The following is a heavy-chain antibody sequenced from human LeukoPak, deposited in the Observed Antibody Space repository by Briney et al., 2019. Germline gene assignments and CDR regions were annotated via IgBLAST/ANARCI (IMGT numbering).Heavy chain of an antibody. CDR1: GFPFSSYA. D-gene: IGHD2-15*01. CDR2: ISDSGGST. Sequence: GGSLRLSCSASGFPFSSYAMHWIREAPGKGLEYVSAISDSGGSTYYADSVKGRFTISRDNSKNTLYLQMSSLRAEDTAVYFCVRGYSFGPYGMDVWGQGTTVTVSS. CDR3: VRGYSFGPYGMDV. J-gene: IGHJ6*02. V-gene: IGHV3-64D*09.